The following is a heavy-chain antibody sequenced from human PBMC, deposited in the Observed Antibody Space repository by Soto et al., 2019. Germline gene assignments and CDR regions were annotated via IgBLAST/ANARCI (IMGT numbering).Heavy chain of an antibody. Sequence: QVQLVQSGAEVKKPGASVKVSCKASGYTFTSYYMHWVRQAPGQGLEWMGIINPSGGSTSYAQKFQGRVTMTRDTSTSTVYMELSSLRSEDTAVYYCARGTMVRGVIITLAPLDYWGQGTLVTVSS. V-gene: IGHV1-46*01. D-gene: IGHD3-10*01. CDR2: INPSGGST. J-gene: IGHJ4*02. CDR1: GYTFTSYY. CDR3: ARGTMVRGVIITLAPLDY.